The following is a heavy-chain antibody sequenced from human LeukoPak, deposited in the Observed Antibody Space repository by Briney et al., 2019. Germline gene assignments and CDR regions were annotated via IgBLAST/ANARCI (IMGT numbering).Heavy chain of an antibody. CDR1: GGSISSSNW. CDR2: IYHSGTT. V-gene: IGHV4-4*02. CDR3: ARNPNSRIAAAGTDWFDP. D-gene: IGHD6-13*01. Sequence: SETLSLTCAVSGGSISSSNWWSWVRQPPGKGLEWIGEIYHSGTTNYNPSLKSRVTISVDKSKNQFSLKLSSVTAADTAVYYCARNPNSRIAAAGTDWFDPWGQGTLVTVSS. J-gene: IGHJ5*02.